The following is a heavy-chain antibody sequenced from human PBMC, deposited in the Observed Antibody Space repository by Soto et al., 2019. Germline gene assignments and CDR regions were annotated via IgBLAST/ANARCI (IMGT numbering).Heavy chain of an antibody. D-gene: IGHD5-18*01. J-gene: IGHJ4*02. CDR3: ARDTRGYSYGHRYY. CDR1: GGTFSSYT. CDR2: IIPILGIA. V-gene: IGHV1-69*08. Sequence: QVQLVQSGAEVKKPGSSVKVSCKASGGTFSSYTISWVRQAPGQGLEWMGRIIPILGIANYAQKFQGRVTTTADQSTSTAYSELSSLRSEETAVYYCARDTRGYSYGHRYYWGQGNLVTVSS.